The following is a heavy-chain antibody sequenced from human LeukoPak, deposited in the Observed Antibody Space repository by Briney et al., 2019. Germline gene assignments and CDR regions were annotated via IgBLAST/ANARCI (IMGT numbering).Heavy chain of an antibody. V-gene: IGHV1-8*01. CDR1: GYTFTSYD. D-gene: IGHD2-15*01. CDR2: MNPNSSNT. J-gene: IGHJ5*02. CDR3: ARGQFPYCSGGSCYSSWFDP. Sequence: ASVTVSCKASGYTFTSYDINWVRQATGQGLEWMGWMNPNSSNTGYAQKFQGRVTMTRDNSISTAYMELSGLTSEDTAVYYCARGQFPYCSGGSCYSSWFDPWGQGTLVTVSS.